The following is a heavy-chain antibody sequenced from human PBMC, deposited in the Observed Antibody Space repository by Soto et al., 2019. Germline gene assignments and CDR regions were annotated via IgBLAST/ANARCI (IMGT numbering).Heavy chain of an antibody. CDR1: GYTFTSYY. D-gene: IGHD6-6*01. Sequence: ASVKVSCKASGYTFTSYYMHWVRQAPGQGLEWMGIINPSGGSKSYAQKFQGRVTMTRDTSTSTVYMELSSLRSEDTAVYYCARDLHPVAAHSIAARGENKGFDRWGQGTLVTVSS. J-gene: IGHJ5*02. CDR2: INPSGGSK. V-gene: IGHV1-46*01. CDR3: ARDLHPVAAHSIAARGENKGFDR.